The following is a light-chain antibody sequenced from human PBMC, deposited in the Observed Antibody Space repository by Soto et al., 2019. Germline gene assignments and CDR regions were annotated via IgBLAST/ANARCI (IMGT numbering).Light chain of an antibody. J-gene: IGKJ1*01. CDR3: QQYESYPWT. CDR1: QTIRTF. CDR2: QAS. Sequence: DIQMTQSPSTLSASVGDRFTITCRASQTIRTFLAWYQHKAGKAPKLLIYQASSLENGVPSRFSGSGSGTEFTLTISSLQPDEFATYYCQQYESYPWTFGQGTKVEIK. V-gene: IGKV1-5*03.